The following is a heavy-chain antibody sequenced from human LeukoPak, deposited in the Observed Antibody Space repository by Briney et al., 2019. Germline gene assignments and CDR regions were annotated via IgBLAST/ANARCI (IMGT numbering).Heavy chain of an antibody. Sequence: SETLSLTCAVSGYSISSGYYWGWIRQPAGNGLEWIGSIYHSGSTYYNPSLKSRVTISVDTSKNQFSLKLSSVTAADTAVYYCANHYYDYMDVWGKGTTVTVSS. CDR2: IYHSGST. V-gene: IGHV4-38-2*01. J-gene: IGHJ6*03. CDR3: ANHYYDYMDV. CDR1: GYSISSGYY.